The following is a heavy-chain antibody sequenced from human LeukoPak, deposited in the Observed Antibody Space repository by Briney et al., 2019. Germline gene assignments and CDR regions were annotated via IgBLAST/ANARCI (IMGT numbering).Heavy chain of an antibody. CDR2: FDPEDGET. V-gene: IGHV1-24*01. CDR3: TSMVRELNWFDP. D-gene: IGHD3-10*01. J-gene: IGHJ5*02. CDR1: GYTLTELS. Sequence: GASVKVSCKVSGYTLTELSMHWVRQAPGKGLEWMGGFDPEDGETIYAQKFQGRVTMTEDTSTDTAYMELSSLRSEDTAVYYCTSMVRELNWFDPWGQGTLVTVSS.